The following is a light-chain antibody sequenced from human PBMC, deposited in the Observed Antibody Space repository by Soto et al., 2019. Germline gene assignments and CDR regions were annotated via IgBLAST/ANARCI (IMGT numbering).Light chain of an antibody. CDR3: QQYDSYPLT. J-gene: IGKJ4*01. CDR1: QSINNL. CDR2: DVS. V-gene: IGKV1-5*01. Sequence: DVHRTQAPSTLSASVGDRGTITYRASQSINNLLAWYQQKPGKAPKFLIYDVSTLESGVPSRFSGSGSGTEFTLTISSLQPEDFATYYCQQYDSYPLTFGGGTKVDIK.